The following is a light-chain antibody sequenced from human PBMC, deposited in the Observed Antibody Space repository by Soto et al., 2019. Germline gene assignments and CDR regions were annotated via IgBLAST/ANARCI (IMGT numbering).Light chain of an antibody. CDR2: GAS. J-gene: IGKJ2*01. CDR1: PSLSTT. V-gene: IGKV3-15*01. CDR3: QQYIYLTSNT. Sequence: EIELTQSPATLPVSPGERATLSSRASPSLSTTLAWYQQKPGHAPRLLIYGASTMAPGFPARFTGRVSGTEVTLNIRRSNSGHFAVYYCQQYIYLTSNTFGQ.